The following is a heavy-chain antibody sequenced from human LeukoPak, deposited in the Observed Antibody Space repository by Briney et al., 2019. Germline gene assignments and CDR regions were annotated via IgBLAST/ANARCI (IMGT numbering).Heavy chain of an antibody. D-gene: IGHD6-13*01. CDR3: ARSRAAVYDAFDI. J-gene: IGHJ3*02. V-gene: IGHV3-21*01. CDR1: GFTFSSYS. CDR2: ISSSSSYI. Sequence: GGSLRLSCAASGFTFSSYSMNWVRQAPGKGLEWVSSISSSSSYIYYADSVKGRFTISRDNAKNSLYLQMNSLRAEDTAVYYCARSRAAVYDAFDIWGQGTMVTVSS.